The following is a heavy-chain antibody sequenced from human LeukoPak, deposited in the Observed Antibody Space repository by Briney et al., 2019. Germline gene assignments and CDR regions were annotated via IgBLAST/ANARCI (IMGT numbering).Heavy chain of an antibody. V-gene: IGHV3-11*01. CDR1: GFTFSAYY. Sequence: GGSLRLSCAASGFTFSAYYVTLIRQAPGKGLEWVSDISSSGSTIYYADSVKGRFTISRDNAKNSLYLQMNSLTAEDTAVYYCARAGCSTSCSKNYYYYAMDVWGQGTTVTVSS. CDR3: ARAGCSTSCSKNYYYYAMDV. J-gene: IGHJ6*02. D-gene: IGHD2-2*01. CDR2: ISSSGSTI.